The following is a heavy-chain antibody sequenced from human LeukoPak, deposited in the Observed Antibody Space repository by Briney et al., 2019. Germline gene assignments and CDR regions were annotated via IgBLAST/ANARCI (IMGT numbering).Heavy chain of an antibody. Sequence: ASVKVSCKASGYTFTSYGISWVRQAPGQGLEWMGWISAYNGNTNYAQKLQGRVTMTTDTSTSTAYMELRSLRPDDTAVYYCARLGISGTYYYDSSGLPDYWGQGTLVTVSS. V-gene: IGHV1-18*01. CDR1: GYTFTSYG. D-gene: IGHD3-22*01. CDR2: ISAYNGNT. J-gene: IGHJ4*02. CDR3: ARLGISGTYYYDSSGLPDY.